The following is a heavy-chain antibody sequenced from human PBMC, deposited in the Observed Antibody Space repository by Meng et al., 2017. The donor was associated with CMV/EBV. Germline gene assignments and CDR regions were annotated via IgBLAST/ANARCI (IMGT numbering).Heavy chain of an antibody. Sequence: ESLTISCAASAFTFSSYSMNCVRQAPGKGLEWVSSISSSSSYIYYADSVKGRFTISRDNAKNSLYLQMNSLRAEDTAVYYCARDGDYYDSVNFDYWGQGTLVTVSS. CDR1: AFTFSSYS. J-gene: IGHJ4*02. CDR3: ARDGDYYDSVNFDY. D-gene: IGHD3-22*01. V-gene: IGHV3-21*01. CDR2: ISSSSSYI.